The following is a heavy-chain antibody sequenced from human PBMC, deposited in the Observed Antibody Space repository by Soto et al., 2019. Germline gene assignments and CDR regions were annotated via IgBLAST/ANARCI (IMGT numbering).Heavy chain of an antibody. CDR3: ARREQSDYYYMDV. CDR2: ISYDGSNK. V-gene: IGHV3-30*14. Sequence: PGGSLRLSCAASGFTFSSYAMHWVRQAPGKGLEWVAVISYDGSNKYYAESVKGRFTISRDNSKNTLYLQMGSLRAEDMAVYYCARREQSDYYYMDVWGKGTSVTVSS. J-gene: IGHJ6*03. CDR1: GFTFSSYA. D-gene: IGHD6-19*01.